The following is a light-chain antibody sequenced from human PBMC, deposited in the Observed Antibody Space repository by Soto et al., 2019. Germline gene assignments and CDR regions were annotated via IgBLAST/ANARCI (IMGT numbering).Light chain of an antibody. CDR2: DDT. V-gene: IGLV2-23*01. J-gene: IGLJ3*02. CDR3: CSFAGSSTS. Sequence: QSALTQPASVSGSPGQSITISCTGTSSDVGTYKPVSWYQXYPGKAPKVIIYDDTKRPSGVSSRFSGSKSGNTASLTISGLQAEHEADYYCCSFAGSSTSFGGGTKLTVL. CDR1: SSDVGTYKP.